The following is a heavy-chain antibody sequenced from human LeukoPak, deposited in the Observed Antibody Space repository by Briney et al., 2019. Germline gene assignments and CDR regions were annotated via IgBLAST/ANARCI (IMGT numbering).Heavy chain of an antibody. V-gene: IGHV3-23*01. CDR2: ISGSGGST. D-gene: IGHD3-22*01. CDR3: ARDQGDSSGYYTYFDY. J-gene: IGHJ4*02. CDR1: GFTFSSYA. Sequence: SGGSLRLSCAASGFTFSSYAMSWVRQAPGKGLEWVSAISGSGGSTYYADSVKGRFTISRDNSKNTLYLQMNSLRAEDTAVYYCARDQGDSSGYYTYFDYWGQGTLVTVSS.